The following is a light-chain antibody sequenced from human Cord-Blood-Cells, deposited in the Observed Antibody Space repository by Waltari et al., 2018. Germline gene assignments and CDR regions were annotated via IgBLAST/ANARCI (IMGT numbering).Light chain of an antibody. J-gene: IGLJ3*02. CDR2: GKN. V-gene: IGLV3-19*01. Sequence: SSELTQDPAVSVALGQTVRITCQGDSLRSYYASWYQQKPGQAPVLVIYGKNNRPSGIPDLFSGASSGNPASLTITGAQAEDEADYYCNSRDSSGNHLVFGGGTKLTVL. CDR1: SLRSYY. CDR3: NSRDSSGNHLV.